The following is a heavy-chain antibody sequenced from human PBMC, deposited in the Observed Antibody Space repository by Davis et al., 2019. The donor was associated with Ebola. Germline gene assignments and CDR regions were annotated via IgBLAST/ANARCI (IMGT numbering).Heavy chain of an antibody. CDR1: GYIFSNFG. D-gene: IGHD6-13*01. CDR2: ISAYNGNT. V-gene: IGHV1-18*01. CDR3: ARALRYSSSWYNWFDP. Sequence: SVKVSCKASGYIFSNFGISWVRLVPGQGLEWMGWISAYNGNTNFAQRVQGRVTMTTDTSTSTAYMELRSLRSDDTAFYYCARALRYSSSWYNWFDPWGQGTLVTVSS. J-gene: IGHJ5*02.